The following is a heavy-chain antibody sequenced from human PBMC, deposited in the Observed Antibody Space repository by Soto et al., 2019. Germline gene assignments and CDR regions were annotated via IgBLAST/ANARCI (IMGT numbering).Heavy chain of an antibody. V-gene: IGHV1-18*01. CDR3: ATLKFRSNTIFVVVIISSCAFDI. D-gene: IGHD3-3*01. Sequence: ASVKVSCKASGYTFTSYGISWVRQAPGQGLEWMGWISAYNGNTNYAQKLQGRVTMTTDTSTSTAYMELRSLRSDDTAVYYCATLKFRSNTIFVVVIISSCAFDIWGQGKMVTVSS. CDR2: ISAYNGNT. J-gene: IGHJ3*02. CDR1: GYTFTSYG.